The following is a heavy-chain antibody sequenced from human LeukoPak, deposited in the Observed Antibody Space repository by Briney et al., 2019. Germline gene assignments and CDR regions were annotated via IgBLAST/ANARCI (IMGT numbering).Heavy chain of an antibody. J-gene: IGHJ4*02. Sequence: GASVKVSCKASGYTFTSYGISWVRQAPGQGLEWMGWINPNSGDTNYAQKFQGRVTMTRDTSISTAYMDLSRLRFDDTAVYYCARALQRTFDYWGQGTLVTVSS. CDR1: GYTFTSYG. V-gene: IGHV1-2*02. CDR2: INPNSGDT. CDR3: ARALQRTFDY.